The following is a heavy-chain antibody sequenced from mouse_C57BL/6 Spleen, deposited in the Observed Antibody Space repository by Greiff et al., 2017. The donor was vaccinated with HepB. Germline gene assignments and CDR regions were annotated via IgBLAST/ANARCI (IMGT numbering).Heavy chain of an antibody. J-gene: IGHJ3*01. CDR2: IDPNSGGT. CDR3: ARGVYYGNHGGFAY. Sequence: VQLQQSGAELVKPGASVKLSCKASGYTFTSYWMHWVKQRPGRGLEWIGRIDPNSGGTKYNEKFKSKATLTVDKPSSTAYMQLSSLTSEDSAVYYCARGVYYGNHGGFAYWGQGTLVTVSA. D-gene: IGHD2-1*01. V-gene: IGHV1-72*01. CDR1: GYTFTSYW.